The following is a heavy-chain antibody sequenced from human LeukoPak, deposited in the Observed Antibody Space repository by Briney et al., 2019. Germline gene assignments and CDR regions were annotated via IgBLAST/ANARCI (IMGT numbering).Heavy chain of an antibody. D-gene: IGHD2-2*01. V-gene: IGHV3-21*01. CDR3: ARVCQLLKTDAFDI. Sequence: GGSLRLSCAASGFTFSSYSMNWVRQAPGKGLEWVSSISSSSSYIYYADSVKGRFTISRDNAKTSLYLQMNSLRAEDTAVYYCARVCQLLKTDAFDIWGHGTMVTVSS. CDR1: GFTFSSYS. J-gene: IGHJ3*02. CDR2: ISSSSSYI.